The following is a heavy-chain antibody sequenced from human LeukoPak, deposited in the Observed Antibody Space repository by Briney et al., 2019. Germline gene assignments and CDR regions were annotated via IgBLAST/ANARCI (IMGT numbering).Heavy chain of an antibody. CDR2: TYYKSKWYN. CDR3: AREVDAGPNWFDP. Sequence: SQTLSLTCAISGDSVSSNSAAWNWIRQSPSRGLEWLGRTYYKSKWYNDYTVSVKSRIIINPDTSKNQFSLHLNSVTPEDTAVYYCAREVDAGPNWFDPRGQGTLVTVSS. V-gene: IGHV6-1*01. J-gene: IGHJ5*02. CDR1: GDSVSSNSAA. D-gene: IGHD1-26*01.